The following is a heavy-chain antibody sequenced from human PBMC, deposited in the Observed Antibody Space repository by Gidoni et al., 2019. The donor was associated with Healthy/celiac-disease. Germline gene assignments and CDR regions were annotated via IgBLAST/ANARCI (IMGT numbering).Heavy chain of an antibody. CDR2: ISYDGSNK. V-gene: IGHV3-30*18. CDR3: AKGAQWLVEGVVDY. D-gene: IGHD6-19*01. J-gene: IGHJ4*02. CDR1: GFTVSSYG. Sequence: QVQRVESGGGVVQPGRSLRRSCAASGFTVSSYGMHWVRQAPGKGLEWVAVISYDGSNKYYADSVKGRFTISRDNSKNTLYLQMNSLRAEDTAVYYCAKGAQWLVEGVVDYWGQGTLVTVSS.